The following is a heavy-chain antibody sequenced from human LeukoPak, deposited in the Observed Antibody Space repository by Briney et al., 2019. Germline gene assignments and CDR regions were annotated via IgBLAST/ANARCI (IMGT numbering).Heavy chain of an antibody. V-gene: IGHV4-38-2*02. D-gene: IGHD6-13*01. CDR2: IYHSETT. CDR3: AREGSSWYYAFDI. Sequence: SETLSLTCAVSGYSISSGYYGGGTRPPPGKGLEWIGSIYHSETTYYNPSLKSRVTISVDTSKNQFSLKLSSVTAADTAVYYCAREGSSWYYAFDIWGQGTMVTVSS. CDR1: GYSISSGYY. J-gene: IGHJ3*02.